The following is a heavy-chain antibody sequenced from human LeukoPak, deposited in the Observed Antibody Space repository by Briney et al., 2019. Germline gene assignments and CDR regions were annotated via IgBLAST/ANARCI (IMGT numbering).Heavy chain of an antibody. D-gene: IGHD2-15*01. CDR2: IIPMYGAA. CDR1: GYTFTDHY. J-gene: IGHJ6*03. CDR3: AREAGCSGGSCYGRDYYYFHMDV. V-gene: IGHV1-69*06. Sequence: SVKVSCKASGYTFTDHYVHWVRQAPGQGLEWMGGIIPMYGAANYAQKFQDRVTITADKSTSTAYMELSSLRSEDTAVYYCAREAGCSGGSCYGRDYYYFHMDVWGKGTAVTVSS.